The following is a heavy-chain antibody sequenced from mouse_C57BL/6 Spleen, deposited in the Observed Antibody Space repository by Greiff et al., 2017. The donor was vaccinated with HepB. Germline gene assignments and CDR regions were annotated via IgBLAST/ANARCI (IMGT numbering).Heavy chain of an antibody. CDR1: GYSITSGYY. CDR3: ASYYSNFFDY. V-gene: IGHV3-6*01. D-gene: IGHD2-12*01. J-gene: IGHJ2*01. CDR2: ISYDGSN. Sequence: EVQVVESGPGLVKPSQSLSLTCSVTGYSITSGYYWNWIRQFPGNQLEWMGYISYDGSNNYNPSLKNRISITRDTSKNQFFLNLNSLTTEDTATYYCASYYSNFFDYWGQGTTLTVSS.